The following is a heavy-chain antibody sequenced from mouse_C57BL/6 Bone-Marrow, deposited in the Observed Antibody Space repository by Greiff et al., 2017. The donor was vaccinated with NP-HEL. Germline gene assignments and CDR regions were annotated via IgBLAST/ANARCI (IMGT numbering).Heavy chain of an antibody. J-gene: IGHJ2*01. CDR2: IDPSDSYT. V-gene: IGHV1-59*01. CDR3: ATRDEGYYFYYFDY. D-gene: IGHD2-3*01. CDR1: GYTFTSYW. Sequence: QVQLQQPGAELVRPGTSVKLSCKASGYTFTSYWMHWVKQRPGQGLEWIGVIDPSDSYTNYNQKFKGKATLTVDTSSSTAYMQLSSLTSEDSAVYYCATRDEGYYFYYFDYWGQGTTLTVSS.